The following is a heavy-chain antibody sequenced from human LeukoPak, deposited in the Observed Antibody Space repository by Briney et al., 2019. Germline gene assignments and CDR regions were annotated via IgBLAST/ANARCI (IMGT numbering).Heavy chain of an antibody. D-gene: IGHD1-1*01. CDR2: INTNTGKP. Sequence: ASVTVSFKASGYIFTIYGMNWVRQAPGQGLEWMGWINTNTGKPTYAQGFTGRFVFSLDTSVSTAYLQISGLKAEDTAVYYCARDRWNPDYWGQGTLVTVSS. J-gene: IGHJ4*02. CDR1: GYIFTIYG. CDR3: ARDRWNPDY. V-gene: IGHV7-4-1*02.